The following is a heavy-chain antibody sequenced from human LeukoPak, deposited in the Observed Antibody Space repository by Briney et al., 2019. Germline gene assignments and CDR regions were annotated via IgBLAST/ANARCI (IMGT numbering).Heavy chain of an antibody. V-gene: IGHV3-23*01. Sequence: GGSLRLSCAASGFTFSSYAMSWVRQAPGKGLEWVSAISGSGGSTYYADSVKGRFTISRDNAKNSLYLQMNSLRAEDTAVYYCARDPRQKEITFSWFDPWGQGTLVTVSS. D-gene: IGHD3-16*01. J-gene: IGHJ5*02. CDR2: ISGSGGST. CDR3: ARDPRQKEITFSWFDP. CDR1: GFTFSSYA.